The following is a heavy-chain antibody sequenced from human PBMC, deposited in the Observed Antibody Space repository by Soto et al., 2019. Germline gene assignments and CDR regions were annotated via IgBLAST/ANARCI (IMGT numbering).Heavy chain of an antibody. V-gene: IGHV3-11*05. J-gene: IGHJ4*02. CDR3: ARDHHRYSGYDYVDY. CDR2: ISSSSSYT. Sequence: QVQLVESGGGLVKPGGSLRLSCAASGFTFSDYYMSWIRQAPGKGLEWVSYISSSSSYTNYADSVKGRFTISRDNAKNSLYLQMNSLRAEDTAVYYCARDHHRYSGYDYVDYWGLGTLVTVSS. CDR1: GFTFSDYY. D-gene: IGHD5-12*01.